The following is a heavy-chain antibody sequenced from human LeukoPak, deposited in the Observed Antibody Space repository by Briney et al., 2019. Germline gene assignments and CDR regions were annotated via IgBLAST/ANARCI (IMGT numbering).Heavy chain of an antibody. J-gene: IGHJ2*01. CDR1: GFTFSSYW. V-gene: IGHV3-7*01. CDR2: IKEDGSER. Sequence: GGSLRLSCAASGFTFSSYWMGWVRQAPGKGLEWVADIKEDGSERYSVGSMKGRFTISRDNAKNSLYLQMDSLRAEDTAVYYCARDTYRFFDLWGRGALVTVSS. CDR3: ARDTYRFFDL.